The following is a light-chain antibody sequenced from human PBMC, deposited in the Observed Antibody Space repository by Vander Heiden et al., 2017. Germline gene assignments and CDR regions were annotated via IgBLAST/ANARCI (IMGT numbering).Light chain of an antibody. CDR1: QSVSSSY. Sequence: EIVLTPSPGPLSLSPGERATLSCRASQSVSSSYLGWYQQKPGQAPRLLISGASSRATGIPDRFSGSGSGTDFTLTISRLEPEDFAVYYCQQYGSSPLTFGGGTKVEIK. J-gene: IGKJ4*01. CDR2: GAS. CDR3: QQYGSSPLT. V-gene: IGKV3-20*01.